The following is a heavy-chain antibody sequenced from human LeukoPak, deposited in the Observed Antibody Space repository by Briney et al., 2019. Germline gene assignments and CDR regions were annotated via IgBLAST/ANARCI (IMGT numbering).Heavy chain of an antibody. CDR3: AKTQWLEYYFDY. V-gene: IGHV3-23*01. D-gene: IGHD6-19*01. Sequence: GGSLRLSCAASGFTFSSYAMSWIRQAPGKGLEWVSAISGSGGSTYYADSVKGRFTISRDNSKNTLYLQMNSLRAEDTAVYYCAKTQWLEYYFDYWGQGTLVTVSS. CDR1: GFTFSSYA. J-gene: IGHJ4*02. CDR2: ISGSGGST.